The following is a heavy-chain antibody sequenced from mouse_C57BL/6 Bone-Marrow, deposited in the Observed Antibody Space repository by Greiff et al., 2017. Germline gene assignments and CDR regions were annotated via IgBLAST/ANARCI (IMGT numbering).Heavy chain of an antibody. J-gene: IGHJ3*01. CDR1: GYTFTTYW. V-gene: IGHV1-50*01. Sequence: QVQLQQPGAELVKPGASVKLSCKASGYTFTTYWMQWLQQRPGQGLEWIGEIDPSDSYTNYKQKFKGKATLTVDTSSSTAYMQLSSLTSEDSAVYYCTRFEYYGSTYEFAYWGQGNLVTVSA. CDR3: TRFEYYGSTYEFAY. CDR2: IDPSDSYT. D-gene: IGHD1-1*01.